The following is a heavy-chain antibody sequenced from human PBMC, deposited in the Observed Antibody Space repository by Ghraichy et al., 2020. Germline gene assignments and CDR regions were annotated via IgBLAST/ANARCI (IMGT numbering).Heavy chain of an antibody. CDR1: GGSFSGYY. J-gene: IGHJ6*03. Sequence: SETLSLTCAVYGGSFSGYYWSWIRQPPGKGLEWIGEINHSGSTNYNPSLKSRVTISVDTSKNQFSLKLSSVTAADTAVYYCARGFTYDTLFRAYYYYYMDVWGKGTTVTVSS. D-gene: IGHD3-9*01. CDR2: INHSGST. V-gene: IGHV4-34*01. CDR3: ARGFTYDTLFRAYYYYYMDV.